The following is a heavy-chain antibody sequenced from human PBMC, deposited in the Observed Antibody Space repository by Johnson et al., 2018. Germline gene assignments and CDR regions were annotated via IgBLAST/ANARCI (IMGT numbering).Heavy chain of an antibody. CDR2: MNPNSDNT. D-gene: IGHD5-24*01. CDR1: GYTFTSYD. J-gene: IGHJ5*02. Sequence: QVQLVQSGAEVKKPGASVKVSCKASGYTFTSYDINWVRQATGQGLEWMGWMNPNSDNTGYAQKFQGRVPMTRNTPISTAYMELSSLRSEATAGYYCARRPSKRPPSEKNWFDPWGQGTLVTVSS. CDR3: ARRPSKRPPSEKNWFDP. V-gene: IGHV1-8*01.